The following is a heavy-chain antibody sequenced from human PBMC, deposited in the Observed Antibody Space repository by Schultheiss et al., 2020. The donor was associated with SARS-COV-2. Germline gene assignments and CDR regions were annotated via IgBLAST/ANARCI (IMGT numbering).Heavy chain of an antibody. CDR3: ARGSYCSGGSCYTGDYFDY. CDR2: INHSGST. V-gene: IGHV4-30-4*01. J-gene: IGHJ4*03. CDR1: GGSISSGDYY. D-gene: IGHD2-15*01. Sequence: SETLSLTCTVSGGSISSGDYYWSWIRQPPGKGLEWIGEINHSGSTNYNPSLKSRVTISVDKSKNQFSLKLSSVTAADTAVYYCARGSYCSGGSCYTGDYFDYWGQGTTVTVSS.